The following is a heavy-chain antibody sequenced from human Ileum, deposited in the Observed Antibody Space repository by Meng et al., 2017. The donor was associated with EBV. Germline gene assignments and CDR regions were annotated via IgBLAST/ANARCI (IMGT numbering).Heavy chain of an antibody. Sequence: VHVVQSGVEVKKPGASVKVSCKVSGYTLTELSMHWLRQAPGKGLEWMGGFDPEDGETIYAQKFQGRVTMTEDTSTDTAYMELSSLRSEDTAVYYCATAPPGYYDSSGYYNWGQGTLVTASS. CDR2: FDPEDGET. V-gene: IGHV1-24*01. J-gene: IGHJ4*02. CDR3: ATAPPGYYDSSGYYN. D-gene: IGHD3-22*01. CDR1: GYTLTELS.